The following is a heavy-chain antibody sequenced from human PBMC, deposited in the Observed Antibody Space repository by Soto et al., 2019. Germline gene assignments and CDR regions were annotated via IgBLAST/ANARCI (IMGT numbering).Heavy chain of an antibody. CDR3: AKAGRIYYDSSGYLDY. CDR1: GFTFSSYA. CDR2: ISGSGGST. J-gene: IGHJ4*02. Sequence: GGSLRLSCAASGFTFSSYAMSWVRQAPGKGLEWVSAISGSGGSTYYADSVKGRFTISRDNSKNTLYLQMNSLRAEDTAVYYCAKAGRIYYDSSGYLDYWGQGTLVTVSS. V-gene: IGHV3-23*01. D-gene: IGHD3-22*01.